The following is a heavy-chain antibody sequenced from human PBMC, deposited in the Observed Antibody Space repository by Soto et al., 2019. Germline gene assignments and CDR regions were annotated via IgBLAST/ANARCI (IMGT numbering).Heavy chain of an antibody. CDR2: IIPIFGTA. CDR3: ARHIGYYDSSGHYGLWFQH. Sequence: SVKVSCKASGGTFSSYAISWVRQAPGQGLEWMGGIIPIFGTANYAQKFQGRVTITADESTSTAYMELSSLRSEDTAVYYCARHIGYYDSSGHYGLWFQHWGQATLVTVSS. D-gene: IGHD3-22*01. J-gene: IGHJ1*01. CDR1: GGTFSSYA. V-gene: IGHV1-69*13.